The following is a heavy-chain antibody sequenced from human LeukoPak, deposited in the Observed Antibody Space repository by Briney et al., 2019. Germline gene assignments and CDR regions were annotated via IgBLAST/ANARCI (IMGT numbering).Heavy chain of an antibody. D-gene: IGHD6-19*01. CDR3: ANARWLVDFFDY. V-gene: IGHV3-23*01. CDR2: ISGGGSST. Sequence: GGSLRLSCAASGFTFNSYAMSWVRQAPGKGLEWVSSISGGGSSTYYADSVKGRFTISRDNSKNTLYLQMSSLRAEDTAVYYCANARWLVDFFDYWGQGTLVTVSS. J-gene: IGHJ4*02. CDR1: GFTFNSYA.